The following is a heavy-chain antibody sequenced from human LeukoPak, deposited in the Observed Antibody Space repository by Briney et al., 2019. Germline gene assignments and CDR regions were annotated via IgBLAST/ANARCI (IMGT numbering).Heavy chain of an antibody. CDR3: ARPGYCTSTTCWDLDY. Sequence: LGESLKISCQVSGYSFSSYYIGWVRQMPGKGLEWMGIVYPGDANTRYSPSLQGQVTISVDKSISTAYLQWSSLKASDTAMYYCARPGYCTSTTCWDLDYWGQGTLVTVSP. CDR1: GYSFSSYY. J-gene: IGHJ4*02. V-gene: IGHV5-51*01. D-gene: IGHD2-2*01. CDR2: VYPGDANT.